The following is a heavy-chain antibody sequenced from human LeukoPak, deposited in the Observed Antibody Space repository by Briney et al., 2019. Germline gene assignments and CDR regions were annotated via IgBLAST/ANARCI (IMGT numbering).Heavy chain of an antibody. Sequence: SETLSLTCTVSGGSISSYYRSWIRQPAGKGLEWIGRVSTSGSSNSDPSLKSRVTMSIDTSKNQFSLKLSSVTAADTAVYFCAKDRADTAWFGAGDAFDIWGQGTMVIVSS. CDR3: AKDRADTAWFGAGDAFDI. CDR1: GGSISSYY. J-gene: IGHJ3*02. V-gene: IGHV4-4*07. CDR2: VSTSGSS. D-gene: IGHD3-10*01.